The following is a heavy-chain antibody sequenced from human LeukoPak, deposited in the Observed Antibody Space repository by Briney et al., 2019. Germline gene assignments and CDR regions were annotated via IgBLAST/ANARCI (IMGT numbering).Heavy chain of an antibody. CDR1: AFTFSDYS. CDR3: ARDRLTSGSYFFDY. J-gene: IGHJ4*02. Sequence: GGSLRLSCAASAFTFSDYSMNWVRRAPGKGLEWISYISGRSSTIYYADSVRGRFTISRDNAKNSMYLQMNSLRAEDTAVYYCARDRLTSGSYFFDYWGQGTLVTVSS. D-gene: IGHD1-26*01. V-gene: IGHV3-48*01. CDR2: ISGRSSTI.